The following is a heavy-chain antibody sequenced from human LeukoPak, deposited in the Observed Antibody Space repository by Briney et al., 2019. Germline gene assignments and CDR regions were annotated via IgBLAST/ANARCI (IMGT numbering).Heavy chain of an antibody. D-gene: IGHD6-13*01. J-gene: IGHJ4*02. V-gene: IGHV3-7*01. CDR2: IKQDGSEK. Sequence: GGSLRLSCVGSGFTFSSYWISWVHQAPGNGLEWVANIKQDGSEKYYVDSVKGRFTITRDNAKNSPYLQMNSLRAEDTAVYYCARDDGYSDYWGQGTLVTVSS. CDR1: GFTFSSYW. CDR3: ARDDGYSDY.